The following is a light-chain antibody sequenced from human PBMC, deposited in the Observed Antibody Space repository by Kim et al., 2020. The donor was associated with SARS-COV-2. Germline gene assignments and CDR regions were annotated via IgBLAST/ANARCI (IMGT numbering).Light chain of an antibody. J-gene: IGKJ5*01. Sequence: ASVGDKVTLTCRASQSISSYLNWYQQKPGKAPKLLIYAASSLQSGVPSRFSGSGSGTDFTLTISSLQPEDFATYYCQQSYSTPRAFGQGTRLEIK. V-gene: IGKV1-39*01. CDR1: QSISSY. CDR2: AAS. CDR3: QQSYSTPRA.